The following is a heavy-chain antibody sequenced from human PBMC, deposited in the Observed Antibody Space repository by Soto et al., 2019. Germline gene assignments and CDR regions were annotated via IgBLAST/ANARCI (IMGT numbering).Heavy chain of an antibody. CDR3: ARGRVEDSSGWATYFDY. CDR2: INTNGVNT. V-gene: IGHV3-64*01. D-gene: IGHD6-19*01. Sequence: EVQLVESGGGLVQPGGSLRLSCAASGFTFSGYCMFWVRQAPGKGLEYVSAINTNGVNTFYAKSVKGRFTISRDNSKNTMYLQMGSLRAEDMAVYYCARGRVEDSSGWATYFDYWGQGTLVTVSS. CDR1: GFTFSGYC. J-gene: IGHJ4*02.